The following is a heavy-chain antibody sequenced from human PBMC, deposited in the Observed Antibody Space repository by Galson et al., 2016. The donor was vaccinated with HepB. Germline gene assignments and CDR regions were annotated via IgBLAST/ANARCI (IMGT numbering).Heavy chain of an antibody. Sequence: SLRLSCAASGVTLRSYAMSWVRQAPGKGLEWVSVISGNGGSTYCADSVKGRFTISRDNSKNTLFLQMNSLRAEDTAVYYCAKGVCSTTSCYPGDWFDPWGQGTLVTVSS. J-gene: IGHJ5*02. V-gene: IGHV3-23*01. CDR2: ISGNGGST. D-gene: IGHD2-2*01. CDR1: GVTLRSYA. CDR3: AKGVCSTTSCYPGDWFDP.